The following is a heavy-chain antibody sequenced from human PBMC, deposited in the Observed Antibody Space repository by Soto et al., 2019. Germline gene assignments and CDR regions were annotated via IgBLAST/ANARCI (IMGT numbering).Heavy chain of an antibody. CDR3: AKGGRQWLVTSDFNY. J-gene: IGHJ4*02. CDR2: ISGSGGST. CDR1: GFTFSSYA. D-gene: IGHD6-19*01. V-gene: IGHV3-23*01. Sequence: GGSLRLSCAASGFTFSSYAMSWVRQAPGKGLEWVSAISGSGGSTYYADSVKGRFTISRDNSKNTLYLQMNSLRAEDTAVYYCAKGGRQWLVTSDFNYWGQGALVTVSS.